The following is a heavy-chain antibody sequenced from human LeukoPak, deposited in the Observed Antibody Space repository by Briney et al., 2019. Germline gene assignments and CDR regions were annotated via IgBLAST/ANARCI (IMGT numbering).Heavy chain of an antibody. V-gene: IGHV4-61*02. CDR3: ARGDPFRAGWFDP. J-gene: IGHJ5*02. CDR2: IYISGST. D-gene: IGHD6-13*01. CDR1: GGSISSGFYY. Sequence: SQTLSLTCTVSGGSISSGFYYWSWIRQPAGKGLEWIGRIYISGSTNYNPSLKSRVTMSVDTSKNHFSLKLSSVTAADTAVYYCARGDPFRAGWFDPWGQGTLVTVSS.